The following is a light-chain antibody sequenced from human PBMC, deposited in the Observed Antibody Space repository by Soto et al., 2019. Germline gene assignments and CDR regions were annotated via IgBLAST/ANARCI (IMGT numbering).Light chain of an antibody. Sequence: DIQMTQSPSTLSASVGDRVTITCRASQSISSWLAWYQQKPGKAPKLLIYKASSLESGVPSRFGGRGSGTEFTLTISSLQPDDFVTYYCQQYNSYPWTFGQGTKVEIK. CDR1: QSISSW. CDR2: KAS. CDR3: QQYNSYPWT. J-gene: IGKJ1*01. V-gene: IGKV1-5*03.